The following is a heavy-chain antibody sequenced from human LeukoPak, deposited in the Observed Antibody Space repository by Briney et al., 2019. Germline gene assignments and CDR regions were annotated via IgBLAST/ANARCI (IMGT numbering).Heavy chain of an antibody. J-gene: IGHJ4*02. V-gene: IGHV4-39*01. CDR3: ARQTDTAMVHVLDY. Sequence: SETLSLTCTVSGGSINSSSYYWGWIRQPPGKGLEWIATIYYSGSTNYNPSLKSRVTISVDTSKNQFSLKLSSVTAADTAVYYRARQTDTAMVHVLDYWGQGTLVTVSS. D-gene: IGHD5-18*01. CDR2: IYYSGST. CDR1: GGSINSSSYY.